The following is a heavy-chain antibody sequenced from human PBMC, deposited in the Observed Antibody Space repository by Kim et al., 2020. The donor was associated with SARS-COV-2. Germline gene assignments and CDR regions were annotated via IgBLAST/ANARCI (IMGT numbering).Heavy chain of an antibody. Sequence: GGSLRLSCAASGFTFSSYSMNWVRQAPGKGLEWVSSISSSSSYIYYADSVKGRFTISRDNAKNSLYLQMNSLRAEDTAVYYCARVTMVQGVIIGHDYWGQGTLVTVSS. D-gene: IGHD3-10*01. CDR3: ARVTMVQGVIIGHDY. V-gene: IGHV3-21*01. CDR1: GFTFSSYS. CDR2: ISSSSSYI. J-gene: IGHJ4*02.